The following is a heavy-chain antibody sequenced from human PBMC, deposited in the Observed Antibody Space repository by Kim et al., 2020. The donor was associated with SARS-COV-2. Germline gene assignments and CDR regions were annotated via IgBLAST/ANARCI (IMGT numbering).Heavy chain of an antibody. J-gene: IGHJ6*02. V-gene: IGHV3-48*02. CDR3: ARKRGFQGWQLDYYGMDV. CDR2: ISSSSSTI. Sequence: GGSLRLSCAASGFTFSSYSMNWVRQAPGKGLEWVSYISSSSSTIYYADSVKGRFTISRDNAKNSLYLQMNSLRDEDTAVYYCARKRGFQGWQLDYYGMDVWGQGTTVTVSS. D-gene: IGHD2-15*01. CDR1: GFTFSSYS.